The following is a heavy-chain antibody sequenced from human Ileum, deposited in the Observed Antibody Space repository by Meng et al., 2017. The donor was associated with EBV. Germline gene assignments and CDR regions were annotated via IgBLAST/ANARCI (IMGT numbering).Heavy chain of an antibody. J-gene: IGHJ4*02. Sequence: QLTLQESGPGLVKPSETLSLTCSVSGGSISSSNYCWGWIRQPPGKGLEWIQSICYTDYTYYNPSLKSRVTISADKSKNQFSLRLNSLTAADTAVYYCAMGPDYAKTGYWGQGTLVTVSS. CDR1: GGSISSSNYC. D-gene: IGHD4-17*01. V-gene: IGHV4-39*01. CDR3: AMGPDYAKTGY. CDR2: ICYTDYT.